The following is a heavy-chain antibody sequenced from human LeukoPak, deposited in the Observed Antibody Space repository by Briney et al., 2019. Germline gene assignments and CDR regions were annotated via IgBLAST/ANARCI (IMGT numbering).Heavy chain of an antibody. CDR3: ARTRYDILTGYAI. Sequence: SETLSLTCAVYGGSFSGYYWSWIRQPPGKGLEWIGEINHSGSTNYNPSLKSRVTISVDTSKNQFSLKLSSVTAADPAVYYCARTRYDILTGYAIWGQGTMVTVSS. J-gene: IGHJ3*02. D-gene: IGHD3-9*01. V-gene: IGHV4-34*01. CDR2: INHSGST. CDR1: GGSFSGYY.